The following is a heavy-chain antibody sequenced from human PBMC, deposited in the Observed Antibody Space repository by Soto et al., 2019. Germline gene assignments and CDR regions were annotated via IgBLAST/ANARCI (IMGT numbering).Heavy chain of an antibody. Sequence: SETLSLTCTVSGGSISSSSYYWGWIRQPPGKGLEWIGSIYYSGSTYYNPSLKSRVTISVDTSKNQFSLKLSSVTAADTAVYYCARRVIGIFGVVIIAYYFDYWGQGTLVTVSS. J-gene: IGHJ4*02. CDR2: IYYSGST. CDR3: ARRVIGIFGVVIIAYYFDY. CDR1: GGSISSSSYY. D-gene: IGHD3-3*01. V-gene: IGHV4-39*01.